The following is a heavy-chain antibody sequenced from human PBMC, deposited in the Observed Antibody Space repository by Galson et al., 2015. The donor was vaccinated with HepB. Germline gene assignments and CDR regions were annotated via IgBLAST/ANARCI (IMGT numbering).Heavy chain of an antibody. CDR1: GGSVSSGSYY. Sequence: LSLTCTVSGGSVSSGSYYWSWIRQPPGKGLEWIGYIYYSGSTNYNPSLKSRVTISVDTSKNQFSLKLSSVTAADTAVYYCARSGQYYDYIWGSYRWGAFDIWGQGTMVTVSS. V-gene: IGHV4-61*01. D-gene: IGHD3-16*02. CDR3: ARSGQYYDYIWGSYRWGAFDI. CDR2: IYYSGST. J-gene: IGHJ3*02.